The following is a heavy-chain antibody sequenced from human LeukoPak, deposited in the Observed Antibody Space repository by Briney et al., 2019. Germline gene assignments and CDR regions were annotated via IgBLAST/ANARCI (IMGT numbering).Heavy chain of an antibody. CDR2: IKQDGSEK. CDR3: ARDPLRQDDWFDP. Sequence: GGSLRLSCAAPGFTFSSYWMSWVRQAPGKGLEWVANIKQDGSEKYYVDSVKGRFTISRDNAKNSLYLQMNSLRAEDTAVYYCARDPLRQDDWFDPWGQGTLVTVSS. J-gene: IGHJ5*02. V-gene: IGHV3-7*01. CDR1: GFTFSSYW. D-gene: IGHD5-12*01.